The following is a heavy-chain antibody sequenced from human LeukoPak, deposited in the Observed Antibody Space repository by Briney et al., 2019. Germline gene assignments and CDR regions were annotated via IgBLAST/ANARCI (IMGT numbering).Heavy chain of an antibody. J-gene: IGHJ3*01. V-gene: IGHV4-30-4*01. CDR1: GGSISRSDNY. CDR3: ARDCAGGSCYHIHDAFHV. Sequence: SETLSLTCNVSGGSISRSDNYWSWIRQPPGKGLEWIGYLHYSGSTYYNPSLRSRATISGDTSKNQFSLKLSSVTAADTAVYYCARDCAGGSCYHIHDAFHVWGQGTLV. CDR2: LHYSGST. D-gene: IGHD2-15*01.